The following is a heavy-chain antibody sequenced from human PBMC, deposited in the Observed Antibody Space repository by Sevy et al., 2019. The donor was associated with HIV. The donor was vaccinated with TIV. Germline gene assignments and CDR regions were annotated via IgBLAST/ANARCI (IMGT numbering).Heavy chain of an antibody. V-gene: IGHV3-30*18. D-gene: IGHD3-10*01. CDR3: AKDVTLLWFGELFELDGMDV. Sequence: GGSLRLSCAASEFTFSSYGMHWVRQAPGKGLEWVAVISYDGSNKYYADSVKGRFTISRDNSKNTLYLQMNSLRAEDTAVYYCAKDVTLLWFGELFELDGMDVWGQGTTVTVSS. CDR2: ISYDGSNK. J-gene: IGHJ6*02. CDR1: EFTFSSYG.